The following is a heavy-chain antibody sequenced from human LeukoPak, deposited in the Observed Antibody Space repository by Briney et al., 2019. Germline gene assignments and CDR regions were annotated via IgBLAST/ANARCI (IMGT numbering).Heavy chain of an antibody. V-gene: IGHV3-23*01. CDR1: GFTFSSYA. Sequence: GGSLRLSCVASGFTFSSYAMSWVRQAPGKGLEWVSSISGSGDSTYHADSVKGRFTISRDNSKSTLYLQMNSLRAEDTAVYYCARWEGQPHFQHWGQGTLVTVSS. CDR3: ARWEGQPHFQH. D-gene: IGHD1-26*01. CDR2: ISGSGDST. J-gene: IGHJ1*01.